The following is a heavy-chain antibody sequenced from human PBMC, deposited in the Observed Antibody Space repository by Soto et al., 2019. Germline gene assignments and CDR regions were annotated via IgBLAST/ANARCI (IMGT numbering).Heavy chain of an antibody. CDR2: ISYDGSNK. D-gene: IGHD6-13*01. CDR1: GFSFSSYS. V-gene: IGHV3-30-3*01. CDR3: ARAPPRGIAAPGTWGSGMDV. Sequence: PGGSLRLSCTASGFSFSSYSLHWVRQTPGKGLEWVAVISYDGSNKYYADSVKGRFTVSRDSPKNTLFLQMNSLKPEDTAVYYCARAPPRGIAAPGTWGSGMDVWGHGALVTVSS. J-gene: IGHJ6*02.